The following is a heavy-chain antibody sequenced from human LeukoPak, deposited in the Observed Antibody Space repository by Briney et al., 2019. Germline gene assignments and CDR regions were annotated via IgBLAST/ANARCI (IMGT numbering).Heavy chain of an antibody. V-gene: IGHV4-39*07. CDR3: AREMDTAMASDAFDI. CDR1: GGSISSSSYY. Sequence: SETLSLTCTVSGGSISSSSYYWGWIRQPPGKGMEWIGSIYYSGSTYYNPSLKSRVTISVDTSKNQFSLKLSSVTAADTAVYYCAREMDTAMASDAFDIWGQGTMVTVSS. D-gene: IGHD5-18*01. CDR2: IYYSGST. J-gene: IGHJ3*02.